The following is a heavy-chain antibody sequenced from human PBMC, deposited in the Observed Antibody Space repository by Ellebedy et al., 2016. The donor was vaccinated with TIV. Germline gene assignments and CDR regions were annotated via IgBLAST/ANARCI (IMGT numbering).Heavy chain of an antibody. V-gene: IGHV1-2*02. Sequence: AASVKVSCKASGYTFTGYLIHWVRQAPGQGLEWMGWINPNSGGTNYAQKFQGRVTMTRDTYISTAYMELTWLRSDDTAVYYCARAGTAITMVRGGFLAYWGQGTLVAVSS. J-gene: IGHJ4*02. CDR3: ARAGTAITMVRGGFLAY. D-gene: IGHD3-10*01. CDR2: INPNSGGT. CDR1: GYTFTGYL.